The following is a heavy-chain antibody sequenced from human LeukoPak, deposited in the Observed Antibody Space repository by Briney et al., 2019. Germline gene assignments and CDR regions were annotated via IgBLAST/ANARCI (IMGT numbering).Heavy chain of an antibody. D-gene: IGHD6-19*01. J-gene: IGHJ4*02. CDR2: ISPNSGGT. CDR1: GYTFTGYY. V-gene: IGHV1-2*02. Sequence: ASVTVSCKASGYTFTGYYMHWVRQAPGQGLEWMGWISPNSGGTNYAQKFQGRVTMTRDTSISTAYMELSRLRSDDTAVYYCARSSSGWYYYFDYWGQGTLVTVSS. CDR3: ARSSSGWYYYFDY.